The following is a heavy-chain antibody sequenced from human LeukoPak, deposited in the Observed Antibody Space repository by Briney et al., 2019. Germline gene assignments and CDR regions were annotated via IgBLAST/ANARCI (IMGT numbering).Heavy chain of an antibody. V-gene: IGHV1-58*01. J-gene: IGHJ6*04. CDR2: IVVDSGNT. D-gene: IGHD3-10*01. Sequence: GTSVKVSCKASGCTFTSSAVQWVRRARGQRLEWIGWIVVDSGNTNYAQKFQERVTITRDMSTSTAYMELSSLRSEDTAVYYCAADSRRNYYGSGSYYIPYYYGMDVWGKGTTVTVSS. CDR3: AADSRRNYYGSGSYYIPYYYGMDV. CDR1: GCTFTSSA.